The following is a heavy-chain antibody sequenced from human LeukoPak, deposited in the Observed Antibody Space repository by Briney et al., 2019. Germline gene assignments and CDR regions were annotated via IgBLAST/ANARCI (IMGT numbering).Heavy chain of an antibody. CDR3: ARHTYYYGSGSYYQRLGHNSWFDP. CDR2: IYHSGST. J-gene: IGHJ5*02. CDR1: GYSISSGYY. V-gene: IGHV4-38-2*02. D-gene: IGHD3-10*01. Sequence: TSETLSLTCTVSGYSISSGYYWGWIRQPPGKGLEWIGSIYHSGSTYYNPSLKSRVTISVDTSKNQFSLKLSSVTAADTAVYYCARHTYYYGSGSYYQRLGHNSWFDPWGQGTLVTVSS.